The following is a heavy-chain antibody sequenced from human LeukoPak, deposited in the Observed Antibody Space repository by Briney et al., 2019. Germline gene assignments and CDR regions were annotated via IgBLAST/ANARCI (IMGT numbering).Heavy chain of an antibody. CDR1: GVSISGSSYY. J-gene: IGHJ5*02. Sequence: SGTLSLTCTVSGVSISGSSYYWGWIRQPPGKGLEWIGSIYYSGSTYYNPSLKSRVTISVDTSKNQFSLKLSSVTAADTAVYYCARRAPYDILTGYYSSNWFDPWGQGTLVTVSS. CDR3: ARRAPYDILTGYYSSNWFDP. D-gene: IGHD3-9*01. V-gene: IGHV4-39*01. CDR2: IYYSGST.